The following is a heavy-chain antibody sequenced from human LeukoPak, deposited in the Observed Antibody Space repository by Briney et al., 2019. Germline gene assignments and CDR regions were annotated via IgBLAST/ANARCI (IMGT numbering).Heavy chain of an antibody. D-gene: IGHD3-3*01. J-gene: IGHJ4*02. CDR2: IYHSGSN. Sequence: PSETLSLTCTVSGYSISSGYYWGWIRQPPGKGLEWIGSIYHSGSNYYNPSLKSRVTISVDTSKNQFSLKLSSVTAADTAVYYCARDGGLLYYDFWSGYTFDYWGQGTLVTVSP. V-gene: IGHV4-38-2*02. CDR3: ARDGGLLYYDFWSGYTFDY. CDR1: GYSISSGYY.